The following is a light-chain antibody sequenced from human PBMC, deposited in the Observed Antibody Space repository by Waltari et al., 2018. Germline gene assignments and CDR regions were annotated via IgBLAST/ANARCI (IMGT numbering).Light chain of an antibody. CDR3: QQYYSTPNT. CDR2: WAS. J-gene: IGKJ2*01. V-gene: IGKV4-1*01. CDR1: QSVFHTHNKNY. Sequence: DIVMTQSPDSLAVSLGERATINCKSSQSVFHTHNKNYLAWYQQKPGQPPKLLIYWASTRESGVPDRFSGSGSGTDFTLAISSLQAEDVAVYYCQQYYSTPNTFGQGTKVDIK.